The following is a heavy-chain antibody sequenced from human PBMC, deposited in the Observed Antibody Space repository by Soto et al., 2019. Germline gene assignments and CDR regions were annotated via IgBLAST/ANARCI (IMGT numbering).Heavy chain of an antibody. CDR1: GGSISSYY. V-gene: IGHV4-59*01. CDR3: ARALGQGGDYLDY. D-gene: IGHD4-17*01. CDR2: IYYSGST. J-gene: IGHJ4*02. Sequence: SETLSLTCTVSGGSISSYYWSWIRQPPGKGLEWIGYIYYSGSTNYNPSLKSRVTISVDTSKNQFSLKLSSVTAADTAVYYCARALGQGGDYLDYWGQGTLVTVSS.